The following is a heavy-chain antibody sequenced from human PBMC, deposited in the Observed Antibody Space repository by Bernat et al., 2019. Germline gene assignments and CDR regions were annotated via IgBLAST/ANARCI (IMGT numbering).Heavy chain of an antibody. J-gene: IGHJ3*02. CDR2: ISGDGGST. D-gene: IGHD3-10*01. CDR3: AKDPYYYGSGSDAFDI. CDR1: GFTFSSYG. Sequence: VQLVESGGGVVQPGRSLRLSCAASGFTFSSYGMHWVRQAPGKGLGWVSLISGDGGSTYYADSVKGRFTISRDNSKNSLYLQMNSLRTEDTALYYCAKDPYYYGSGSDAFDIWGQGTMVTVSS. V-gene: IGHV3-43*02.